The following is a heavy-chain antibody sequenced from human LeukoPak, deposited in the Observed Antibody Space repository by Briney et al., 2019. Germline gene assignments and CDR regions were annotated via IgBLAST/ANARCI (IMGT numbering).Heavy chain of an antibody. Sequence: PGGSLRLSRAASGFTFSSYAMSWIRQATGKGLEWLSAISPTTGTTFYADSVKGRFTISRDNSKNTLYLQMNRLRAEDTAIYYFATETSSGDRYFDYRGQGTLVTVSS. CDR2: ISPTTGTT. V-gene: IGHV3-23*01. D-gene: IGHD4-17*01. CDR1: GFTFSSYA. CDR3: ATETSSGDRYFDY. J-gene: IGHJ4*02.